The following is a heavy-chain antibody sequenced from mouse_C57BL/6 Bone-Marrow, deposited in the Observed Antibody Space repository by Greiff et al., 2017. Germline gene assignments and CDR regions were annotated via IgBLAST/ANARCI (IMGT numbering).Heavy chain of an antibody. CDR1: GFTFSSYA. Sequence: EVQLVESGGGLVKPGGSLKLSCAASGFTFSSYAMSWVRQTPDKRLEWVATISDGGSYTYYPDNVTGRFTISRDNAKNNLYLQMSHLKSEDTAMYYWARWGGSSPNYAMDYWGQGTSVTVSS. CDR3: ARWGGSSPNYAMDY. CDR2: ISDGGSYT. V-gene: IGHV5-4*01. J-gene: IGHJ4*01. D-gene: IGHD1-1*01.